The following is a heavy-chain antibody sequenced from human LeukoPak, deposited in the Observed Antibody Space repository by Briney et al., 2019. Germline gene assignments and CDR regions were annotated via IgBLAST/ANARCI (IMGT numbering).Heavy chain of an antibody. J-gene: IGHJ4*02. CDR2: INHSGST. Sequence: SETLSLTCAVYGGSFSGYYWTWIRQAPGKGLEWIGEINHSGSTNYNPSLKSRVTISVDTSKNQFSLNLNSVTAADTAVFYCARRFQQLARRRHFDSWGQGTLVTVSS. D-gene: IGHD6-13*01. V-gene: IGHV4-34*01. CDR1: GGSFSGYY. CDR3: ARRFQQLARRRHFDS.